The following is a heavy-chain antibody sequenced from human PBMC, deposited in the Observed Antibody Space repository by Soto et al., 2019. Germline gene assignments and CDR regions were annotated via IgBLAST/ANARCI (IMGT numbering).Heavy chain of an antibody. CDR1: GYTFTSYG. Sequence: GASVKVSCKASGYTFTSYGISWVRQAPGQGLEWMGWISAYNGNTNYAQKLQGRVTMTTDTSTSTAYMELRSLRSDDTAVYYCAREGCSSTSCIIDYGNWFDPWGQGTLVTVSS. CDR3: AREGCSSTSCIIDYGNWFDP. CDR2: ISAYNGNT. V-gene: IGHV1-18*04. D-gene: IGHD2-2*01. J-gene: IGHJ5*02.